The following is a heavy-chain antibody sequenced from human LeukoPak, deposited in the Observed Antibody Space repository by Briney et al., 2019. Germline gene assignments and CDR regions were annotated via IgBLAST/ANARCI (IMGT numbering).Heavy chain of an antibody. Sequence: SETLSLTCTVSGGSISSYYGSWIRQPPGKGLEWIGYIYYRGSTNYNPSLKSRVTISVDTSKNPCSLKLRSVTAADTAVYYCARERYYDSSGSLNWFDPWGQGTLVTVSS. CDR3: ARERYYDSSGSLNWFDP. CDR1: GGSISSYY. V-gene: IGHV4-59*01. D-gene: IGHD3-22*01. CDR2: IYYRGST. J-gene: IGHJ5*02.